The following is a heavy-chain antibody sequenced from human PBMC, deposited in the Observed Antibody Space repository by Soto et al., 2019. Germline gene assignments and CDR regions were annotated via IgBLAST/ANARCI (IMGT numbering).Heavy chain of an antibody. J-gene: IGHJ6*02. CDR2: ITTGGDT. CDR1: GFIFSSYD. Sequence: EVQLVESGGGLLQPGGSLRLSCAASGFIFSSYDMHWVRQTTGKGLEWGSGITTGGDTFYSGSVKGRFTISRENGKDSLFLQMNSLRAGDTAVYYCARGPATAAGTDYYGMDVWGQGTTVTVS. D-gene: IGHD6-13*01. CDR3: ARGPATAAGTDYYGMDV. V-gene: IGHV3-13*01.